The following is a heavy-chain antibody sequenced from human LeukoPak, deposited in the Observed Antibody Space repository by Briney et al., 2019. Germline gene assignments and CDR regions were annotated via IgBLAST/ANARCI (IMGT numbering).Heavy chain of an antibody. CDR1: GFTFSNFE. D-gene: IGHD4-11*01. V-gene: IGHV3-48*03. J-gene: IGHJ6*03. CDR3: VPRSNWNYYMDV. Sequence: GGSLRLSCAASGFTFSNFEMNWVRQAPGKGLEWVSYISSPGTTIYYADSVKGRFAISRDNAKNALYLELDRLRAEDTAVYYCVPRSNWNYYMDVWGKGSTVTVS. CDR2: ISSPGTTI.